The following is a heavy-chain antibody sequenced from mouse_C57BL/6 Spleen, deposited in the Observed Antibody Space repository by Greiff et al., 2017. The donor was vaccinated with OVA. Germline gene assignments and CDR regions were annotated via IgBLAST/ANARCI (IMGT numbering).Heavy chain of an antibody. V-gene: IGHV1-55*01. CDR2: IYPGSGST. Sequence: VQLQQPGAELVKPGASVKMSCKASGYTFTSYWITWVKQRPGQGLEWIGDIYPGSGSTNYNEKFKSKATLTVDTSSSTAYMQLSSLTSEDSAVYYCARQDLYYYPFAYWGQGTLVTVSA. CDR3: ARQDLYYYPFAY. J-gene: IGHJ3*01. CDR1: GYTFTSYW. D-gene: IGHD1-1*01.